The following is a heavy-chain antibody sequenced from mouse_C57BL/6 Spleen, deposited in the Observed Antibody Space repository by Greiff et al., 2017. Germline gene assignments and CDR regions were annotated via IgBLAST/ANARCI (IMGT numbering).Heavy chain of an antibody. CDR3: ARSYYYGSSYEGYFDV. Sequence: VQLQQSGPELVKPGASVKMSCKASGYTFTDYNMHWVKQSHGKSLEWIGYINPNNGGTSYNQKFKGKATLTVNKSSSTAYMELRSLTTEDSAVYYCARSYYYGSSYEGYFDVWGKGTTVTVSS. V-gene: IGHV1-22*01. CDR2: INPNNGGT. J-gene: IGHJ1*03. D-gene: IGHD1-1*01. CDR1: GYTFTDYN.